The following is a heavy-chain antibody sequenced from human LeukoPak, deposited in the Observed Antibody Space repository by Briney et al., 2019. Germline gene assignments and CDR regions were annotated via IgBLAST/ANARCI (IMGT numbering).Heavy chain of an antibody. Sequence: PGGSLRLSCAASGFTFSSYAMSWVRQAPGKGLEWVSAISGSGGSTYYADSVKGRFIVSRDNSKNTLYLQMNSLRAEDTAVYYCVKDVRTYNAYDSGYWGQGTLVTVSS. CDR3: VKDVRTYNAYDSGY. V-gene: IGHV3-23*01. CDR2: ISGSGGST. D-gene: IGHD5-12*01. CDR1: GFTFSSYA. J-gene: IGHJ4*02.